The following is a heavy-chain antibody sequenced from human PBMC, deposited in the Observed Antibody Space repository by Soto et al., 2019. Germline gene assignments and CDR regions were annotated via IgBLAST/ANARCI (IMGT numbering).Heavy chain of an antibody. D-gene: IGHD2-8*01. CDR1: GFTFSRYE. Sequence: PGGSLRLSCAASGFTFSRYEMNGFRQAPGKGLEWVSYISSSGSTIYYADSVKGRFTISRDTAKNSLYLQMNSLRAEDTAVYYCARDGGYCTNGVCHPYYYYYGMDVWGQGPTVTVSS. J-gene: IGHJ6*02. CDR2: ISSSGSTI. CDR3: ARDGGYCTNGVCHPYYYYYGMDV. V-gene: IGHV3-48*03.